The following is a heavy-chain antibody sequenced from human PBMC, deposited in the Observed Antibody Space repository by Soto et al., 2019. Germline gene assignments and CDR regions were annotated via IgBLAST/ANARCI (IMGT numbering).Heavy chain of an antibody. J-gene: IGHJ2*01. D-gene: IGHD1-26*01. Sequence: EVQVLESGGGLVQPGGSLRLSCAASGFTFSSYALTWVRQAPGKGLEWVSSISGSGGSTYYADSVKGRFTISRDNSKNTMYLQMNRLRAEDTAAYYCAKVGPRWELYHWYFDLWGRGTLVTVSS. CDR3: AKVGPRWELYHWYFDL. CDR2: ISGSGGST. CDR1: GFTFSSYA. V-gene: IGHV3-23*01.